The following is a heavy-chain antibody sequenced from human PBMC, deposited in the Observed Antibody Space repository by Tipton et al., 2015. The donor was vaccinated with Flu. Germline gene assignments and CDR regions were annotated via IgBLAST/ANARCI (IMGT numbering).Heavy chain of an antibody. CDR2: VYHRGST. V-gene: IGHV4-38-2*02. D-gene: IGHD3-10*01. J-gene: IGHJ4*01. CDR1: GDSLDSRYY. CDR3: ARGVPGAIGEAHFDY. Sequence: TLSLTCSVFGDSLDSRYYWGWIRQPPGKGLEWIGTVYHRGSTYYNPSLNSRITLSMDKSGNQFSLQLTSVTAADTAVYYCARGVPGAIGEAHFDYWGHGILVTVSS.